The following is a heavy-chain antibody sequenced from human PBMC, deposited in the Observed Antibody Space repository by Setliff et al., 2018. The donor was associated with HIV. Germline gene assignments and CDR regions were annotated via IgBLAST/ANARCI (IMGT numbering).Heavy chain of an antibody. CDR3: ARGSSGFRSGSYYNTFIDY. Sequence: ASVKVSCTASGYAFTSYAMHWVRQAPGQRLEWMGWINAGNGNTKHSQKFQGRVTITRDTSASTAYMELSSLRSEDTAVYYCARGSSGFRSGSYYNTFIDYWGQGTLVTVSS. CDR2: INAGNGNT. V-gene: IGHV1-3*01. D-gene: IGHD3-10*01. J-gene: IGHJ4*02. CDR1: GYAFTSYA.